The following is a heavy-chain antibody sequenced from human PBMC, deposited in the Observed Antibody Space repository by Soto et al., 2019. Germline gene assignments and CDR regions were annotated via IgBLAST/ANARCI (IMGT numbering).Heavy chain of an antibody. CDR1: GFTFSSYS. CDR2: ISSSSSTI. D-gene: IGHD3-3*01. CDR3: ARDNYDFWSGISPYGMDV. Sequence: EVQLVESGGGLVQPGGSLRLSCAASGFTFSSYSMNWVRQAPGKGLEWVSYISSSSSTIYYADSVKGRFTISRDNAKNSLYLQMNSLRDEDTAVYYCARDNYDFWSGISPYGMDVWGQGTTVTVSS. J-gene: IGHJ6*02. V-gene: IGHV3-48*02.